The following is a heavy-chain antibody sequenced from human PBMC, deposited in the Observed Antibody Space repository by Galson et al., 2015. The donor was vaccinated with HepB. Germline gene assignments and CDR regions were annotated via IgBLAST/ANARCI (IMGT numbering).Heavy chain of an antibody. V-gene: IGHV1-69*13. D-gene: IGHD1-26*01. CDR2: IIPIFGTA. CDR3: AGAVGATRGGGYFDY. J-gene: IGHJ4*02. CDR1: GGTFSSYA. Sequence: SVKVSCKASGGTFSSYAISWVRQAPGQGLEWMGGIIPIFGTANYAQKFQGRVTITADESTSTAYMELSSLRSEDTAVYYCAGAVGATRGGGYFDYWGQGTLVTVSS.